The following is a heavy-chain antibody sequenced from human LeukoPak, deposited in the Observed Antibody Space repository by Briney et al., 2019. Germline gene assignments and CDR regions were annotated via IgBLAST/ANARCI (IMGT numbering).Heavy chain of an antibody. CDR1: GYTFTNYD. V-gene: IGHV1-8*01. D-gene: IGHD6-6*01. CDR2: MNPKSGNT. CDR3: AREYSSSSYYYYGMDV. J-gene: IGHJ6*02. Sequence: ASVKVSCKTSGYTFTNYDINWVRQATGQGLEWMGWMNPKSGNTGSAQRFQGRVTMTRDTSISTAYMELSRLRSDDTAVYYCAREYSSSSYYYYGMDVWGQGTTVTVSS.